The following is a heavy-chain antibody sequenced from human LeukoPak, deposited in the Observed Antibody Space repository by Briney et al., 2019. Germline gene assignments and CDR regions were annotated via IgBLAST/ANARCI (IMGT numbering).Heavy chain of an antibody. CDR3: ARSYSEYQLLYRSHYFYYYYMDV. J-gene: IGHJ6*03. V-gene: IGHV4-59*01. CDR1: GGSISSYY. CDR2: INYSGST. D-gene: IGHD2-2*02. Sequence: SETLSLTCTVSGGSISSYYWSWIRQSPGKGLEWIGYINYSGSTNYNPSLKSRVTISVDTSKNQFSLKLSSVTAADTAVYYCARSYSEYQLLYRSHYFYYYYMDVWGKGTTVTVSS.